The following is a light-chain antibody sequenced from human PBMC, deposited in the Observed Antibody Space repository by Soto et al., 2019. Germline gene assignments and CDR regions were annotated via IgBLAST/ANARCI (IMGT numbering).Light chain of an antibody. CDR2: DAS. J-gene: IGKJ1*01. V-gene: IGKV3-15*01. CDR1: QSVSSY. Sequence: EIVVTQSPATLSVSAGERATLSCRASQSVSSYLAWFEQKSGQSPMLLIYDASTRATGIPARISGSGSGTEFTLTTSSLQSEDVAVSHRQQYHNWRTFRQGTKGEI. CDR3: QQYHNWRT.